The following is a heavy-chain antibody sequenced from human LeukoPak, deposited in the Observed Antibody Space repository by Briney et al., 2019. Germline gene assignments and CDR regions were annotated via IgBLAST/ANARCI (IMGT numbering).Heavy chain of an antibody. CDR1: GGSIKSNNW. CDR2: IYHSGST. V-gene: IGHV4-4*02. J-gene: IGHJ4*02. CDR3: AGGYDFWSGSIDY. D-gene: IGHD3-3*01. Sequence: SETLSLTCAVSGGSIKSNNWWSWVRQPPGKGLEWIGEIYHSGSTNYNPSLKSRVTISVDTSKNQFSLKLSSVTAADTAVYYCAGGYDFWSGSIDYWGQGTLVTVSS.